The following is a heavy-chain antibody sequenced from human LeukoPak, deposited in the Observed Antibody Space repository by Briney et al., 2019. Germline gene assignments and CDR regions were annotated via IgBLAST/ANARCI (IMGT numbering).Heavy chain of an antibody. CDR3: ARGRCLSSCTVTDINLDDC. D-gene: IGHD5-18*01. Sequence: ASVKVSCAPSEYTLTGYYMHWVRQAPGKGLEWMGWMNPNNGDTSYAQNFQGRVTMTRDTSISTAYMELTRLTSDDTAVYYCARGRCLSSCTVTDINLDDCWGQGTLVTVSS. CDR1: EYTLTGYY. V-gene: IGHV1-2*02. CDR2: MNPNNGDT. J-gene: IGHJ4*02.